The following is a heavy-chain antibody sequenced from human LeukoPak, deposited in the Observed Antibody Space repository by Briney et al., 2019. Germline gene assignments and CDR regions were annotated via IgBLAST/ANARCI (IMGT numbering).Heavy chain of an antibody. CDR1: GGTFSRSG. Sequence: SVKVSCKASGGTFSRSGISWVRQAPGQGLEWMGGITPMLGTANYAQKFQGRVTITADESTSTAYLELTSLRSEDTAIYYCARDAAIFDSSGYYFLWWGQGALVTVSS. D-gene: IGHD3-22*01. J-gene: IGHJ4*02. CDR2: ITPMLGTA. V-gene: IGHV1-69*13. CDR3: ARDAAIFDSSGYYFLW.